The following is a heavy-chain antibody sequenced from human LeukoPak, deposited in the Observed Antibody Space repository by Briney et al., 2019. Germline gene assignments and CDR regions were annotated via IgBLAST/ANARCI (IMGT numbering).Heavy chain of an antibody. CDR2: IKQDGSEK. V-gene: IGHV3-7*01. Sequence: GSLRLSCAASGFTFNSYWMSWVRQAPGKGLEWVANIKQDGSEKYYVDSVKGRFTISRDNAKNSLYLQMNSLRAEGTAVYYCARDQTKWEPLRRRDYYYMDVWGKGTTVTVSS. J-gene: IGHJ6*03. CDR1: GFTFNSYW. D-gene: IGHD1-26*01. CDR3: ARDQTKWEPLRRRDYYYMDV.